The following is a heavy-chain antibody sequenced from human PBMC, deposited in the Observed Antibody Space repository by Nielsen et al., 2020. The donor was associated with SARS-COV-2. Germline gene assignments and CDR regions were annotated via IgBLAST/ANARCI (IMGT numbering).Heavy chain of an antibody. CDR2: ISYDGSNK. J-gene: IGHJ4*02. CDR1: GFTFSSYA. D-gene: IGHD7-27*01. Sequence: GESLKISCAASGFTFSSYAMHWVRQAPGKGLEWVAVISYDGSNKYYADSVKGRFTISRDNSKNTPYLQMNSLRAEDTAVYYCARGNGWGSYFDDWGQGTLVTVSS. V-gene: IGHV3-30-3*01. CDR3: ARGNGWGSYFDD.